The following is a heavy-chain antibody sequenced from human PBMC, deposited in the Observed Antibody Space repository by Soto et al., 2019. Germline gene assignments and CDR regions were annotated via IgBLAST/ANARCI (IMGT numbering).Heavy chain of an antibody. J-gene: IGHJ4*02. D-gene: IGHD3-3*01. CDR1: GFTFGNNW. V-gene: IGHV3-7*03. CDR3: ASLEWESSGYADY. Sequence: GGSLRLSCAASGFTFGNNWMSWVRQAPGKGLEWVANIKRDGSEKYYVDSVKGRFAISRENAKNTLYLQMNSLRADDTAVYYCASLEWESSGYADYWGQGTLVTVSS. CDR2: IKRDGSEK.